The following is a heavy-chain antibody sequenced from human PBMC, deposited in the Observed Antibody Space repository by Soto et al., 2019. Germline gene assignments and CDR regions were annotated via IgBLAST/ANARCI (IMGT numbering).Heavy chain of an antibody. D-gene: IGHD2-15*01. CDR2: ISGSGGST. CDR1: GFTFSSYA. V-gene: IGHV3-23*01. Sequence: PGGSLRLSCAASGFTFSSYAMSWVRQAPGKGLEWVSAISGSGGSTYYADSVKGRFTISRDNSKNTLYLQMNSLRAEDTAVYYCAKEAYCSGGSCIDAFDIWGQGTMVTVSS. J-gene: IGHJ3*02. CDR3: AKEAYCSGGSCIDAFDI.